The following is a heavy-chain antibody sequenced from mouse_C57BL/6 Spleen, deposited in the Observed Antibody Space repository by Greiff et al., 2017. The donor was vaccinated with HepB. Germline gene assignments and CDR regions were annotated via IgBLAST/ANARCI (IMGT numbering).Heavy chain of an antibody. CDR3: ASTAQASAWFAY. CDR2: IWSGGST. V-gene: IGHV2-2*01. D-gene: IGHD3-2*02. J-gene: IGHJ3*01. CDR1: GFSLTSYG. Sequence: VKVVESGPGLVQPSQSLSITCTVSGFSLTSYGVHWVRQSPGKGLEWLGVIWSGGSTDYNAAFISRLSISKDNSKSQVFFKMNSLQADDTAIYYWASTAQASAWFAYWGQGTLVTVSA.